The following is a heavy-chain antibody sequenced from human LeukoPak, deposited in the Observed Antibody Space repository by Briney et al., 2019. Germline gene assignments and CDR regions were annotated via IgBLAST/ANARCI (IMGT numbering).Heavy chain of an antibody. D-gene: IGHD3-22*01. J-gene: IGHJ4*02. V-gene: IGHV1-18*01. CDR1: GYTFTSYG. CDR3: ARAYVSDDYDSSGYPIFDY. Sequence: ASVKAYCKASGYTFTSYGISWVRQAPGQGLEWMGWISAYNGNTNYAQKLQGRVTMTTDTSTSTAYMELRSLRSDDTAVYYCARAYVSDDYDSSGYPIFDYWGQGTLVTVSS. CDR2: ISAYNGNT.